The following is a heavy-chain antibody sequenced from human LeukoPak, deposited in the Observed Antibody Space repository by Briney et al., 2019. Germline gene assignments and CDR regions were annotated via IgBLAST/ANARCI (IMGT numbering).Heavy chain of an antibody. CDR1: GGSFSGYY. CDR2: INHSGST. J-gene: IGHJ4*02. V-gene: IGHV4-34*01. D-gene: IGHD1-14*01. Sequence: PSETLSLTCAVYGGSFSGYYWSWIRQPPGKGLEWIGEINHSGSTNYNPSLKSRVTISVDTSKNRFSLKLSSVTAEDTAVYYCAKHLTSHRMPFDYWGQGTLVTVSS. CDR3: AKHLTSHRMPFDY.